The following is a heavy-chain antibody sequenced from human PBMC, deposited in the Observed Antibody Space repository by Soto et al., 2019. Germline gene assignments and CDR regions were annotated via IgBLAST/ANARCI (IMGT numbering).Heavy chain of an antibody. J-gene: IGHJ4*02. CDR3: ARDPAECGSDCSPTGFDY. CDR2: TYYRSKWYN. V-gene: IGHV6-1*01. D-gene: IGHD2-21*02. Sequence: PSRTLSLTCAISGDSVSNNSAAWNWIRQSPSRGLEWLGRTYYRSKWYNDYAVSVKGRVTINPDTSKNQFSLQLNSVTPEDTAVYYCARDPAECGSDCSPTGFDYSGQGTLDIVSS. CDR1: GDSVSNNSAA.